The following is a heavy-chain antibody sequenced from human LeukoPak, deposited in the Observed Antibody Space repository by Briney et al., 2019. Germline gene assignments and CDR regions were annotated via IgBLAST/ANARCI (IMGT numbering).Heavy chain of an antibody. D-gene: IGHD3-22*01. J-gene: IGHJ4*02. CDR3: ARGPPYYYDSSGYKVPNLDY. CDR2: MNPNSGNT. CDR1: GYTFTSCD. Sequence: GASVKVSCKASGYTFTSCDNNWVRQATGQGLEWMGWMNPNSGNTGYAQKFQGRVTITRNTSISTAYMELSSLRSEDTAVYYCARGPPYYYDSSGYKVPNLDYWGQGTLVTVSS. V-gene: IGHV1-8*03.